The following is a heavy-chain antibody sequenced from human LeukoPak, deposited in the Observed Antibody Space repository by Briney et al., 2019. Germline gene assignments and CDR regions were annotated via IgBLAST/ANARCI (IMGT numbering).Heavy chain of an antibody. Sequence: GGSLGLSCAASGFTFSSYAMSWVRQAPGKGLEWVSAISGSGGSTYYADSVKGRFTISRDNSKNTLYLQMNSLRAEDTAVYYCAKDGKHEEDYYYYYYMDVWGKGTTVTVSS. CDR3: AKDGKHEEDYYYYYYMDV. CDR1: GFTFSSYA. J-gene: IGHJ6*03. V-gene: IGHV3-23*01. D-gene: IGHD1-26*01. CDR2: ISGSGGST.